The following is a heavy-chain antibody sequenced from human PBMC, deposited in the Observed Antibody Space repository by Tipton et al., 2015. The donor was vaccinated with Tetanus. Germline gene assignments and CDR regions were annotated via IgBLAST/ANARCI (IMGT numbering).Heavy chain of an antibody. CDR2: IDPNSGHT. V-gene: IGHV1-2*02. Sequence: QLVQSGAEVKRPGALVKVSCKASGYTFVGQYLYWVRQDPGQGLEWMGWIDPNSGHTNYAQKFQGRVTMTRDTSISTAYMELNRLSSDDTAVYFGARDRGDYIYYGMDVWGPGTTVTVSS. D-gene: IGHD3-22*01. CDR1: GYTFVGQY. CDR3: ARDRGDYIYYGMDV. J-gene: IGHJ6*02.